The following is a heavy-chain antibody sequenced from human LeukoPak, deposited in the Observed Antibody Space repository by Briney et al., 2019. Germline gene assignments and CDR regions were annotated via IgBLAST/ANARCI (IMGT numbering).Heavy chain of an antibody. J-gene: IGHJ5*02. V-gene: IGHV1-18*01. CDR2: ISAYNGNT. D-gene: IGHD3-22*01. CDR1: GYTFTSYG. Sequence: ASVKVSCKASGYTFTSYGISWVRQAPGQGLEWMGWISAYNGNTNYAQKLQGRVTMTTDTSTSTAYMELRSLRSDDTAVYHCARERDYYDSSGYSNWFDPWGQGTLVTVSS. CDR3: ARERDYYDSSGYSNWFDP.